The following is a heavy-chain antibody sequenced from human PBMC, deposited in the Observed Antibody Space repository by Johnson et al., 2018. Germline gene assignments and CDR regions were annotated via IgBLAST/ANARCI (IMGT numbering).Heavy chain of an antibody. J-gene: IGHJ6*02. V-gene: IGHV1-69*06. Sequence: QVQLVQSGAEVKKPGSSVKVSCETGDTFNSYAISWVRQAPGQGLEWMGGIIPLTHKTNYAQKFQGRVRITAVKASTTAYMELISLRFEDTAVYYCAIVLYGVVKGLDVWGQGTTVTVSS. CDR2: IIPLTHKT. CDR3: AIVLYGVVKGLDV. CDR1: GDTFNSYA. D-gene: IGHD3-3*01.